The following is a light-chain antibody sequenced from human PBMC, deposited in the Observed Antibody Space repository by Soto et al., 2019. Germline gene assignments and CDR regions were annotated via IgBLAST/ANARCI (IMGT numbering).Light chain of an antibody. CDR3: SSYTSSSTYV. V-gene: IGLV2-14*03. CDR1: SSDVGGYNY. CDR2: DVS. J-gene: IGLJ1*01. Sequence: QSALTQPASVYGSPGQSITISCTGTSSDVGGYNYVSWYQQHPGKAPKLMIYDVSNRPSGVSNRFSGSKSGNTASLTISGLQAEDEADYYCSSYTSSSTYVFVTGTKLTVL.